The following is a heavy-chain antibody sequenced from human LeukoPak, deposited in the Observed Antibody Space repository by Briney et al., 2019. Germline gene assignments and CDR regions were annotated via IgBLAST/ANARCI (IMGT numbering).Heavy chain of an antibody. J-gene: IGHJ4*02. CDR2: IRYDGSNK. CDR3: AKDEFKVLAAIGYFDY. V-gene: IGHV3-30*02. Sequence: GGSLRLSCAASGFTFSSYGMHWVRQAPGQGLEWVAFIRYDGSNKYYADSVKGRFTISRDNSKNTLYLQMNSLRAEDTAVYYCAKDEFKVLAAIGYFDYWGQGTLVTVSS. CDR1: GFTFSSYG. D-gene: IGHD2-2*01.